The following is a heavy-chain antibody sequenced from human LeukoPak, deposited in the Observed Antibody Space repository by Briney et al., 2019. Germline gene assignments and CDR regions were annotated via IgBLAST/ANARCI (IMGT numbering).Heavy chain of an antibody. CDR1: GFTFSSYG. V-gene: IGHV3-33*06. CDR2: IWYDGSNK. D-gene: IGHD4-11*01. J-gene: IGHJ4*02. CDR3: AKIDYSNSIDY. Sequence: GGSLRLSCAASGFTFSSYGMHWVRQAPGKGLEWVAVIWYDGSNKYYADSVKGRFTISRDNSKNTLYLQMNSLRAEDTAVYYCAKIDYSNSIDYWGQGTLVTVSS.